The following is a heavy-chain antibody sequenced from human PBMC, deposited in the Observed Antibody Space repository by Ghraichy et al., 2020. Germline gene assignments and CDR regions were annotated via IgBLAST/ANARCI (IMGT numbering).Heavy chain of an antibody. D-gene: IGHD4-17*01. CDR1: GCSISSYY. V-gene: IGHV4-59*01. J-gene: IGHJ4*02. CDR2: IYYSGST. Sequence: SETLSLTCTVSGCSISSYYWSWIRQPPGKGLEWIGYIYYSGSTNYNPSLKSRVTISVDTSKNQFSLKLSSVTAADTAVYYCARNVPNYGDYGGFVDYWGQGILVSVSS. CDR3: ARNVPNYGDYGGFVDY.